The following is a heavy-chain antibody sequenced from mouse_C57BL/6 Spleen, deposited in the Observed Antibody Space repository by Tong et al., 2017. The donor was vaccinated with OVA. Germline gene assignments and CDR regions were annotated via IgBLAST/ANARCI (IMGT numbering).Heavy chain of an antibody. CDR2: IYPGDGDT. CDR1: GYAFSSSW. J-gene: IGHJ2*01. D-gene: IGHD1-1*01. CDR3: TSPHYYGSSQYYFDY. V-gene: IGHV1-80*01. Sequence: VQLQESGAELVKPGASVKISCKASGYAFSSSWMNWVKQRPGKGLEWIGQIYPGDGDTNYNGKFKGKAILTADKSSSTAYMELRSLTSEDSAGYYCTSPHYYGSSQYYFDYWGQGTTLTVSS.